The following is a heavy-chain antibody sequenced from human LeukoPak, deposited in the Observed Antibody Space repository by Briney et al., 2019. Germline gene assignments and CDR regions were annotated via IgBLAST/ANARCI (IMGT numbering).Heavy chain of an antibody. CDR1: GFTFNKYG. D-gene: IGHD1-26*01. Sequence: GGSLRLSCAASGFTFNKYGMHWVRQAPGKGLEWVAVIWYDGSNKKYVESVKGRFTISRDNSKNTVHLQMSSLRGEDTAVYYCAKDAQGIVGAPVNWFDPWAREPWSPSPQ. V-gene: IGHV3-33*06. J-gene: IGHJ5*02. CDR3: AKDAQGIVGAPVNWFDP. CDR2: IWYDGSNK.